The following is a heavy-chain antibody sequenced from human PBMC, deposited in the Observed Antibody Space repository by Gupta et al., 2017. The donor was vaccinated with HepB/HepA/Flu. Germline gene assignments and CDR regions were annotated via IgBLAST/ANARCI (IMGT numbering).Heavy chain of an antibody. D-gene: IGHD5-12*01. CDR1: GFTFRDYY. Sequence: QVQLVESGGGLVKPGGSLRLSCAASGFTFRDYYMKWIRQAPGKGLEWVSYISNSGSTIYYADSVKGRFTISRDNAKNSLYLQMNSLRAEDTAVYYCARGEGATSYYYYGMDVWGQGTTVTVSS. V-gene: IGHV3-11*01. J-gene: IGHJ6*02. CDR3: ARGEGATSYYYYGMDV. CDR2: ISNSGSTI.